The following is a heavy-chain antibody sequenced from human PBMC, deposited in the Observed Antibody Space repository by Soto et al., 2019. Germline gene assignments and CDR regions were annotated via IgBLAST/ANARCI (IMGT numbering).Heavy chain of an antibody. CDR2: ISSSSSYI. CDR1: GFTFSSYS. J-gene: IGHJ5*02. Sequence: GGSLRLSCAASGFTFSSYSMNWVRQAPGKGLEWVSSISSSSSYIYYADSVKGRFTISRDSAKNSLYLQMNSLRAEDTAVYYCARVDCSGGSCYDTFDPWGQGTLVTVSS. V-gene: IGHV3-21*01. D-gene: IGHD2-15*01. CDR3: ARVDCSGGSCYDTFDP.